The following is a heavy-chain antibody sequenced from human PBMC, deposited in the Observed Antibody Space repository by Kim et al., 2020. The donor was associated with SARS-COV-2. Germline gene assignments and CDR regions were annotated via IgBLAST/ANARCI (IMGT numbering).Heavy chain of an antibody. D-gene: IGHD3-10*01. CDR2: MYHSGST. J-gene: IGHJ4*02. V-gene: IGHV4-59*02. CDR1: GDTVSSKY. Sequence: SETLSLTCTVYGDTVSSKYWSWIRQPPGKGLEWIGYMYHSGSTNYNPSLKSRVTMSLDTSKNQFSLKLTSVTAADTAVYYCARDSGVDPCYCDHWGQRTLLTVST. CDR3: ARDSGVDPCYCDH.